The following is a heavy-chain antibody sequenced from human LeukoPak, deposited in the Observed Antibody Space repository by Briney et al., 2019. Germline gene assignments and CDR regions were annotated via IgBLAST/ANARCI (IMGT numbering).Heavy chain of an antibody. V-gene: IGHV3-9*01. CDR2: ISWNSGSI. J-gene: IGHJ3*02. CDR1: GFTFDDYA. Sequence: PGRSLRLSCAASGFTFDDYAMHWVRQAPGKGLEWVSGISWNSGSIGYADSVKGRFTISRDNAKNSLYLQTNSLRAEDTALYYCAKDSFRRATFAFDTWGQGTMVTVSS. CDR3: AKDSFRRATFAFDT. D-gene: IGHD1-26*01.